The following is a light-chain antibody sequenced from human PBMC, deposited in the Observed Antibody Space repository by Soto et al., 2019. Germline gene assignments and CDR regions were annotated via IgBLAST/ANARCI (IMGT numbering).Light chain of an antibody. CDR3: QVWESSTDHYV. Sequence: SYELTQPPSVSVAPGQTARITCEGDRLGSKSVHWYQQRPGQAPILVVFDDSDRPSGIHEQFSGSKSGNTATLTFSGVEAGDKADYYCQVWESSTDHYVFGTGTKLTVL. V-gene: IGLV3-21*02. CDR2: DDS. J-gene: IGLJ1*01. CDR1: RLGSKS.